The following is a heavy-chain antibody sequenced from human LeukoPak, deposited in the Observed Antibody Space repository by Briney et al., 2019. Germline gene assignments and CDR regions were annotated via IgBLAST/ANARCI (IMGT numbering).Heavy chain of an antibody. V-gene: IGHV3-7*03. Sequence: GGSLRLSCAASGFTFSSYWMSWVRQAPGKGLEWVANIKQDGSEKYYVDSVKGRFTISRDNAKNTLYLQMNSLRAEDTAVYYCSTNHLVVPAAIEVFDYWGQGTLVTVSS. CDR1: GFTFSSYW. D-gene: IGHD2-2*02. CDR3: STNHLVVPAAIEVFDY. CDR2: IKQDGSEK. J-gene: IGHJ4*02.